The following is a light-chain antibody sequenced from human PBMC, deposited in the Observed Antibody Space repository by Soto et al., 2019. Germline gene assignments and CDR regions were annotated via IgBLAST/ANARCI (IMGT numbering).Light chain of an antibody. CDR2: PAS. Sequence: DIPLTQSPSFLSASVGDRVTVSCRASQDISTSLAWFQQKAGKVPQLLVYPASTLQDGVPSRFSGSGSGTYFTLTINNLQAEDFATYYCQRLRTYPFSFGPGTKCDIK. CDR3: QRLRTYPFS. J-gene: IGKJ2*03. V-gene: IGKV1-9*01. CDR1: QDISTS.